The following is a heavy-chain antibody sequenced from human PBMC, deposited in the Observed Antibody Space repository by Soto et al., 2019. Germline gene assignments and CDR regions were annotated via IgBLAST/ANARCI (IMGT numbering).Heavy chain of an antibody. CDR2: ISYDGSNK. Sequence: QTGGSLRLSCAASGFTFSSYAMHWVRQAPGKGLEWVAVISYDGSNKYYADSVKGRFTISRDNSKNTLYLQMNSLRAEDTAVYYCARDWSSSWPESEVDWGQGTLVTVSS. V-gene: IGHV3-30-3*01. J-gene: IGHJ4*02. CDR3: ARDWSSSWPESEVD. D-gene: IGHD6-13*01. CDR1: GFTFSSYA.